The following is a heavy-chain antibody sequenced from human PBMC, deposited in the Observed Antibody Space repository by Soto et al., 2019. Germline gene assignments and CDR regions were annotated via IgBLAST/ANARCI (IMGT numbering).Heavy chain of an antibody. D-gene: IGHD6-19*01. CDR1: GVSVSTTGVG. Sequence: QITLKESGPTLVKPTQTLTLTCTLSGVSVSTTGVGVAWIRQPPGKALECLALIYWNDDERYSPSLKSRLTISKDISKNQVVLTMANMDPVDAATYYCARRLWDSSGWHPFDSWGLGALVTVSS. J-gene: IGHJ4*02. V-gene: IGHV2-5*01. CDR3: ARRLWDSSGWHPFDS. CDR2: IYWNDDE.